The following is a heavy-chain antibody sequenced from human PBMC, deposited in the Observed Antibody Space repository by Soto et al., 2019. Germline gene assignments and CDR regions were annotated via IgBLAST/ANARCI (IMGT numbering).Heavy chain of an antibody. D-gene: IGHD4-17*01. J-gene: IGHJ5*02. Sequence: SETLSLTCTVSGGSIIGSGFHWAWIRQPPGKGLEWIGSIYYSGTANYSPSLKSRLAIDVDTSKNQFSLRLSSVTAADTAVYYGATRSGDYVGWLDLWGQGTRVTVSS. CDR3: ATRSGDYVGWLDL. CDR2: IYYSGTA. CDR1: GGSIIGSGFH. V-gene: IGHV4-39*01.